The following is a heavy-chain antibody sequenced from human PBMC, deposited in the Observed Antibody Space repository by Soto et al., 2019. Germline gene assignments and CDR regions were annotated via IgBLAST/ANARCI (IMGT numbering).Heavy chain of an antibody. V-gene: IGHV1-69*13. CDR3: ARERTVAGPYNWFDP. CDR1: GGTFSSYA. Sequence: SVKVSCKASGGTFSSYAISWVRQAPGQGLEWMGGIIPIFGTANYAQKFQGRVTITADESTSTAYMELSSLRSEDTAVYYCARERTVAGPYNWFDPWGQGTLVTVSS. J-gene: IGHJ5*02. CDR2: IIPIFGTA. D-gene: IGHD6-19*01.